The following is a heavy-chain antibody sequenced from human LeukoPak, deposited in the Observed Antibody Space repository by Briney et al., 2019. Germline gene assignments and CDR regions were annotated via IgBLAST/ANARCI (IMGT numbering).Heavy chain of an antibody. D-gene: IGHD3-3*01. CDR3: AKDMTDDFWSGYYNYFDY. CDR2: IRYDGSNK. CDR1: GFTFSSYG. Sequence: PGGSLRLSCAASGFTFSSYGMHWVRKAPGKGLEWVAFIRYDGSNKYYADSVKGRFTISRDNSKNTLYLQMNSLRAEDTAVYYCAKDMTDDFWSGYYNYFDYWGQGTLVTVSS. J-gene: IGHJ4*02. V-gene: IGHV3-30*02.